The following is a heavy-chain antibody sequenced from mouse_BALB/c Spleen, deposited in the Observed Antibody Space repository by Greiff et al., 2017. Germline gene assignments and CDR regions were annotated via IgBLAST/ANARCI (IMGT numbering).Heavy chain of an antibody. J-gene: IGHJ2*01. V-gene: IGHV1-7*01. CDR1: GYTFTSYW. CDR3: ATTVVANWDFDY. Sequence: VQRVESGAELAKPGASVKMSCKASGYTFTSYWMHWVKQRPGQGLEWIGYINPSTGYTEYNQKFKDKATLTADKSSSTAYMQLSSLTSEDSAVYYCATTVVANWDFDYWGQGTTLTVSS. CDR2: INPSTGYT. D-gene: IGHD1-1*01.